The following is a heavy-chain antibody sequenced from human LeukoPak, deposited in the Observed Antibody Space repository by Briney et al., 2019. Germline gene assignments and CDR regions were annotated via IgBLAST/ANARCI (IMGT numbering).Heavy chain of an antibody. CDR1: GFTFSSYG. Sequence: GGTLRLSCAASGFTFSSYGMNWVRQAPGKGLEWVSGISGRGGSAYYAESVKGRFTISRDNSKNTLYLQMNSLRAEDTAVYYCAKVMGFSPVTPFDYWGHGTLVTVSS. CDR2: ISGRGGSA. CDR3: AKVMGFSPVTPFDY. J-gene: IGHJ4*01. D-gene: IGHD4-17*01. V-gene: IGHV3-23*01.